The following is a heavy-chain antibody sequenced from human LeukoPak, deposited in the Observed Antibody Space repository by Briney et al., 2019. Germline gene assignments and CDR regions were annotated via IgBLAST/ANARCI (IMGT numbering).Heavy chain of an antibody. J-gene: IGHJ1*01. CDR1: GFTFSSYW. CDR2: IKQDGSEK. CDR3: ARGDYCSSTSCYTTKYFQH. V-gene: IGHV3-7*01. D-gene: IGHD2-2*02. Sequence: GRSLRFSCAASGFTFSSYWMSWVRQAPGKGLEWVANIKQDGSEKYYVDSVKGRFTISRDNAKNSLYLQMNSLRAEDTAVYYCARGDYCSSTSCYTTKYFQHWGQGTLVTVSS.